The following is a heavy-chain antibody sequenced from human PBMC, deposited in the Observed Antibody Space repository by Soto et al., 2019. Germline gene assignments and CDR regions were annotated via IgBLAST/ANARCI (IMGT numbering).Heavy chain of an antibody. D-gene: IGHD1-26*01. CDR2: IYYSGST. J-gene: IGHJ4*02. CDR1: GGSISRSSYY. V-gene: IGHV4-39*07. CDR3: ATVVGNTKGRGYFDC. Sequence: PSETLSLTCTVSGGSISRSSYYWGWIRQPPGKGLEWIGSIYYSGSTYYNPSLKSRVTISVDTSKNQFSLKMSSVTAADTALYYCATVVGNTKGRGYFDCWGQGTLVTVSS.